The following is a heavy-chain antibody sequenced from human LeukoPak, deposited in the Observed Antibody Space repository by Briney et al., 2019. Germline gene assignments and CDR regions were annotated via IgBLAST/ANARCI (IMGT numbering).Heavy chain of an antibody. CDR3: ARVWFGAFDI. CDR1: GYTFTSYY. V-gene: IGHV1-46*01. CDR2: INPSGGST. Sequence: ASVKVSCKASGYTFTSYYIHWVRQAPGQGLEWMGIINPSGGSTTYAQKFQGRVTMTRDTSTSTVYMELSRLRSEDTAVYYCARVWFGAFDIWGQGTLVTVS. J-gene: IGHJ3*02. D-gene: IGHD3-16*01.